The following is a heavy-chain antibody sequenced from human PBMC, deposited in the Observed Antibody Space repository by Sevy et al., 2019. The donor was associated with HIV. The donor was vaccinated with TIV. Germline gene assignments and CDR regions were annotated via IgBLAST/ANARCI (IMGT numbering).Heavy chain of an antibody. D-gene: IGHD5-18*01. CDR1: GDSISSTTYF. Sequence: SETLSLTCTVSGDSISSTTYFWAWIRQPPGKGLGWIGSIYYTGSTYYSPSLQSRFTISVDTSKSQFSLRLSSVTAPDTAVYYCASGYSSGYNFDFWGQGSPVTVSS. CDR3: ASGYSSGYNFDF. J-gene: IGHJ4*02. CDR2: IYYTGST. V-gene: IGHV4-39*01.